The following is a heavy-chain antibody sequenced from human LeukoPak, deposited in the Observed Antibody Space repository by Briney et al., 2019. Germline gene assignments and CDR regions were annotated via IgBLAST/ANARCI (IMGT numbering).Heavy chain of an antibody. CDR1: GFTFSSYG. Sequence: GGSLRLSCAASGFTFSSYGMHWVRQAPGKGLEWVAVIWYDGSNKYYADSVKGRFTISRDNSKNRLYLQMNSLRAEDTAVYYCARERLGELGYFDYWGQGTLVTVSS. J-gene: IGHJ4*02. CDR3: ARERLGELGYFDY. CDR2: IWYDGSNK. D-gene: IGHD3-16*01. V-gene: IGHV3-33*01.